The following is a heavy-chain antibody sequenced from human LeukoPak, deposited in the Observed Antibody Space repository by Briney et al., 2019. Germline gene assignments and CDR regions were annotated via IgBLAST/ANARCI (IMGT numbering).Heavy chain of an antibody. CDR3: ASYYGYRSPIDY. V-gene: IGHV4-34*01. J-gene: IGHJ4*02. CDR1: GGSFRGYY. Sequence: SETLSLTCAVYGGSFRGYYWSWIRQPPGKGLEWIGEINHSGSTNYNPSLKSRVTISVDTSKNQFSLKLNSVTAADTAVYYCASYYGYRSPIDYWGQGTLVTVSS. D-gene: IGHD3-10*01. CDR2: INHSGST.